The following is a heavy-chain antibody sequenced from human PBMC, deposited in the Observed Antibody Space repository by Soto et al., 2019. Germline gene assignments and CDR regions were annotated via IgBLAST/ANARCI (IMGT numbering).Heavy chain of an antibody. CDR2: IVVGSGNT. Sequence: ASVKVSCKASGFTFTSSAVQWVRQARGQRLEWIGWIVVGSGNTNYAQKFQERVTITRNMSTSTAYMELSSLRSEDTAVYYCAASGGGTIMGYWGQGTLVTVSS. CDR3: AASGGGTIMGY. J-gene: IGHJ4*02. V-gene: IGHV1-58*01. D-gene: IGHD2-15*01. CDR1: GFTFTSSA.